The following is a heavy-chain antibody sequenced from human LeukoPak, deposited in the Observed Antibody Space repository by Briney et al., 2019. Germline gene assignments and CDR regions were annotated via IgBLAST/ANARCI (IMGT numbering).Heavy chain of an antibody. Sequence: SETLSLTCTVSGGSISSSSYYWGWIRQPPGKGLEWIGSIYYSGSTYYNPSLKSRVTISVDTSKNQFSLKLSSVTAADTAFYYCASQGHHGKIVGTTLSYFYMDVWGKGTTVTVSS. D-gene: IGHD1-26*01. CDR3: ASQGHHGKIVGTTLSYFYMDV. CDR1: GGSISSSSYY. V-gene: IGHV4-39*01. CDR2: IYYSGST. J-gene: IGHJ6*03.